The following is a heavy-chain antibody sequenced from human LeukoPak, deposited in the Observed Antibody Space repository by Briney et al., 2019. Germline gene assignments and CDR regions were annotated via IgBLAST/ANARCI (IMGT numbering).Heavy chain of an antibody. D-gene: IGHD6-6*01. CDR1: GFSFSSYS. CDR2: ISSSSGTL. Sequence: PGGSLRLSCEASGFSFSSYSMNWVRQTPGKGLEWISYISSSSGTLYYADSVKGRFIISRDNAKNSLYLQMNSLTDEDTAMYYCASGYSSSLNHLDYWGQGTLVTVSS. J-gene: IGHJ4*02. V-gene: IGHV3-48*02. CDR3: ASGYSSSLNHLDY.